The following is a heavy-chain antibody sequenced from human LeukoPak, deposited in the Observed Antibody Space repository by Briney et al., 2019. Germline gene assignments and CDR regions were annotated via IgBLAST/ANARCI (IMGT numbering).Heavy chain of an antibody. Sequence: SETLSLTCTVSGGSISSYYWSWIRQPPGKGLEWIGYIYYSGSTNHNPSLKSRVTISVDTSKNQFSLKLSSVTAADTAVYYCARGQGGQYFDYWGQGTLVTVSS. CDR2: IYYSGST. CDR1: GGSISSYY. D-gene: IGHD1-26*01. CDR3: ARGQGGQYFDY. J-gene: IGHJ4*02. V-gene: IGHV4-59*01.